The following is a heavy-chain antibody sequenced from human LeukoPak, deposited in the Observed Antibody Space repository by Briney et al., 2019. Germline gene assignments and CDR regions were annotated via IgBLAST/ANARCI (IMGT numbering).Heavy chain of an antibody. CDR2: IYHSGST. CDR1: GYSISSGYY. D-gene: IGHD2-15*01. J-gene: IGHJ4*02. V-gene: IGHV4-38-2*01. Sequence: PSXXLSLTCAVSGYSISSGYYWGWIRQPPGKGLEWIGSIYHSGSTYYNPSLKRRVTISVDTSKNQFSLKLSSVTAADTAVYYCARSTGPPVVAAKAFFDYWGQGTLVTVSS. CDR3: ARSTGPPVVAAKAFFDY.